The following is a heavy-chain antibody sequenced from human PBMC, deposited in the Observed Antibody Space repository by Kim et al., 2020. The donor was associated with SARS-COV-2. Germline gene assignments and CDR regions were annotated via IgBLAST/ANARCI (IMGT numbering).Heavy chain of an antibody. CDR3: ARSYCSTTSCNYGMDV. J-gene: IGHJ6*02. V-gene: IGHV3-53*01. Sequence: SVKSRFAISRDNSENTLYHQMNRLRAEDTALYYCARSYCSTTSCNYGMDVWGQGTTVTVSS. D-gene: IGHD2-2*01.